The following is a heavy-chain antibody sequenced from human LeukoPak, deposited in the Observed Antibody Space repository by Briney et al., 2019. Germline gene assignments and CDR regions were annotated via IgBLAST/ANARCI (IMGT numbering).Heavy chain of an antibody. CDR3: ARGRYIDSARGKTIDSGSYSVFDR. D-gene: IGHD3-10*01. CDR1: DGSISSATYY. Sequence: SETLSLTCTVSDGSISSATYYWGWIRQSPNKGLDWIGSFFYTGSTYYSPSLKSRVTISVDTSENQLSLKLRSVTAADTAVYYCARGRYIDSARGKTIDSGSYSVFDRWGQGTLVTVSS. J-gene: IGHJ4*02. V-gene: IGHV4-39*07. CDR2: FFYTGST.